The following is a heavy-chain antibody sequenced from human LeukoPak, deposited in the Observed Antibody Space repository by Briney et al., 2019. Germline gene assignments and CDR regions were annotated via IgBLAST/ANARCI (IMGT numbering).Heavy chain of an antibody. CDR1: GFTFSSYW. CDR3: ARIARYFDWPVLYYFDY. V-gene: IGHV3-7*01. Sequence: GGSLRLSCAASGFTFSSYWMSWVRQAPGKGLEWVANIKQDGSEKYYVDSVKGRFTISRDNAKNSLYLQMNSLRAEDTAVYYCARIARYFDWPVLYYFDYWGQGTLVTVSS. J-gene: IGHJ4*02. CDR2: IKQDGSEK. D-gene: IGHD3-9*01.